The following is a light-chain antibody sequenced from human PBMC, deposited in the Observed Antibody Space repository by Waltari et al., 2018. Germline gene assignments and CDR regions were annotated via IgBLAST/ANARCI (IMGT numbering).Light chain of an antibody. CDR3: QQRGSWPQIA. CDR2: DTS. CDR1: QSIKFY. J-gene: IGKJ4*01. V-gene: IGKV3-11*01. Sequence: DIVLTQSPATLSLSPGERASLSCSASQSIKFYLAWYQQRPGQSPRLLIYDTSNRATGVPARFSGSGSETDFTLTISSLEPEDFAVYYCQQRGSWPQIAFGGGTRVEI.